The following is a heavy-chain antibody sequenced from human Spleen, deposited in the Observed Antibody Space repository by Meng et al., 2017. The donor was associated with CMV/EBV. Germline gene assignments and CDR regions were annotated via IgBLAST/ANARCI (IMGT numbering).Heavy chain of an antibody. V-gene: IGHV1-18*01. CDR3: ARDSALFDY. J-gene: IGHJ4*02. Sequence: ASVKVSCKASGYSFTSYYISWVRQAPGQGLEWMGWINSKNGNTNYAQKLQSRLTLTTDTPTSTAYMELSSLRSDDTAVYYCARDSALFDYWGQGTLVTVSS. CDR2: INSKNGNT. CDR1: GYSFTSYY.